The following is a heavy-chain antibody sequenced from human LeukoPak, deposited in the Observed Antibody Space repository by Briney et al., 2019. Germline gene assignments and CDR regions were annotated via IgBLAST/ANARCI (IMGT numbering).Heavy chain of an antibody. CDR3: AKRDFDDYFDY. J-gene: IGHJ4*02. CDR1: GFTFSSYG. Sequence: GGSLRLSCAASGFTFSSYGMHWVRQAPGKGLEWVAVIWYDGSNKYYADSVKGRFTISRDNSKNTLYLQMNSLRAEDTAVYYCAKRDFDDYFDYWGQGTLVTVSS. D-gene: IGHD3-9*01. V-gene: IGHV3-33*06. CDR2: IWYDGSNK.